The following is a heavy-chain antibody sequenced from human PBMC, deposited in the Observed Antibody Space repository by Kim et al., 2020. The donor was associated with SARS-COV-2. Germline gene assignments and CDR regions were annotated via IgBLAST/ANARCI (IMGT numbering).Heavy chain of an antibody. CDR1: GFTFSDYY. J-gene: IGHJ5*02. V-gene: IGHV3-11*01. Sequence: GGSLRLSCAASGFTFSDYYMSWIRQAPGKGLEWVSYISSSGSTIYYADSVKGRFTISRDNAKNSLYLQMNSLRAEDTAVYYCARDLSFKRDGPYNWFDPWGQGTLVTVSS. CDR3: ARDLSFKRDGPYNWFDP. D-gene: IGHD2-15*01. CDR2: ISSSGSTI.